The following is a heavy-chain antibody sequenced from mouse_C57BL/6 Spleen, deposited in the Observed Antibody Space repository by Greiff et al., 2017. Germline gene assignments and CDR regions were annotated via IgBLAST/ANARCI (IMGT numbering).Heavy chain of an antibody. Sequence: VQLQQSGPELVKPGASVKISCKASGYAFSSSWMNWVKQRPGKGLEWIGRIYPGDGDTNYNGKFKGKATLTADKSSSTAYMQLSSLTSEDSAVYFCARSGDGYFHFDYWGQGTTLTVSS. D-gene: IGHD2-3*01. J-gene: IGHJ2*01. CDR2: IYPGDGDT. CDR3: ARSGDGYFHFDY. V-gene: IGHV1-82*01. CDR1: GYAFSSSW.